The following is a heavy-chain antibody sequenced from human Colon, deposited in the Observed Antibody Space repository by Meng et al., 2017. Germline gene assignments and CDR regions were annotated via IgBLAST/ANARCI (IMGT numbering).Heavy chain of an antibody. Sequence: EVQLVVSGGGLVQPGGSLSLSCAASGFTFSSHWMHWVRQSPGKGLVWVSIIYSGGSIYHADSVKGRFTISRDNSKNTLHLQMNSLRAEDTAVYYCARNSGSYPYYFDYWGQGALVTVSS. J-gene: IGHJ4*02. CDR3: ARNSGSYPYYFDY. CDR1: GFTFSSHW. V-gene: IGHV3-66*01. D-gene: IGHD1-26*01. CDR2: IYSGGSI.